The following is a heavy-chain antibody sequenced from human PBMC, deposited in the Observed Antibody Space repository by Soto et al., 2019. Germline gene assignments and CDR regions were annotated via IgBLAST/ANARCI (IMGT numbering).Heavy chain of an antibody. CDR3: ARGNHRWLQLWYFDL. J-gene: IGHJ2*01. CDR2: IIPIFGTA. Sequence: QVQLVQAGAEVKKPRPSVTVSCKASGGTFSSYTISWVRQAPGQGVEWMGGIIPIFGTANYAQKFQGRVTIPADKSTSKAYMEVSSLRSEDTAVYYCARGNHRWLQLWYFDLWGRGTLVTVSS. CDR1: GGTFSSYT. D-gene: IGHD5-12*01. V-gene: IGHV1-69*14.